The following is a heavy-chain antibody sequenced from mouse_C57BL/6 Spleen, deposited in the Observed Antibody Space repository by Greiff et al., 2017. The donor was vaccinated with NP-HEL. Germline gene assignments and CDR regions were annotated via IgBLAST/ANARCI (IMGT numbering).Heavy chain of an antibody. CDR2: IRLKSDNYAT. Sequence: DVQLVESGGGLVQPGGSMKLSCVASGFTFSNYWMNWVRQSPEKGLEWVAQIRLKSDNYATNYAESVKGRFTIPRDDSKSSVYLQMNNLRAEDTGMYYCTELGGSDYWGQGTTLTVSS. D-gene: IGHD4-1*01. CDR1: GFTFSNYW. CDR3: TELGGSDY. J-gene: IGHJ2*01. V-gene: IGHV6-3*01.